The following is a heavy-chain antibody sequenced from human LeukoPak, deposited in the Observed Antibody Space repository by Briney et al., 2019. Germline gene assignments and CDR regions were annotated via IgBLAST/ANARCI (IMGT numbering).Heavy chain of an antibody. Sequence: PSETLSLTCTVSGGSISSGDYYWSWIRQPPGKGLEWIGYIYYSGSTYYNPSLKSRVTISVDTSKNQFSLKLSSVTAADTAVYYCARAKSSENVFDIWGKGTMVPVSS. D-gene: IGHD3-22*01. V-gene: IGHV4-30-4*01. CDR1: GGSISSGDYY. CDR3: ARAKSSENVFDI. J-gene: IGHJ3*02. CDR2: IYYSGST.